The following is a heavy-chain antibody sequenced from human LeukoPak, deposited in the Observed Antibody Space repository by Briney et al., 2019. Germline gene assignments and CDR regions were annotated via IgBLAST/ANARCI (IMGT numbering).Heavy chain of an antibody. V-gene: IGHV3-74*01. CDR2: INSDGSSP. D-gene: IGHD6-13*01. J-gene: IGHJ4*02. CDR1: GFTFSSHW. CDR3: ARVPRGVRYSSSWSGYIDY. Sequence: GGSLRLSCAASGFTFSSHWMHWVREGPGKGLVWVSRINSDGSSPTYEDSVKGRFTISRDNAKNTLYLQMKSLRAEDTAVYYCARVPRGVRYSSSWSGYIDYWGQGTLVTVSS.